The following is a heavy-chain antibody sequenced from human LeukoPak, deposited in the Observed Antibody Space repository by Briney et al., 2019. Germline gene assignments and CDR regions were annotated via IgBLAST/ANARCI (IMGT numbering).Heavy chain of an antibody. CDR1: GFTFSNYA. CDR3: ARGGRYCTTTNCYIGK. CDR2: ISGGGGST. Sequence: GGSLRLSCAASGFTFSNYAMTWVRQAPGKGLEWVSSISGGGGSTYYADSVKGRFTISRDNSENTLYLQMNSLRAEDTAIYHCARGGRYCTTTNCYIGKWGQGTLVTVSS. D-gene: IGHD2-2*02. V-gene: IGHV3-23*01. J-gene: IGHJ1*01.